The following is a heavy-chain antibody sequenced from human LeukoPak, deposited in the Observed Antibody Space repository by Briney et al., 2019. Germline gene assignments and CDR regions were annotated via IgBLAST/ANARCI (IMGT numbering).Heavy chain of an antibody. J-gene: IGHJ4*02. CDR1: GGSLSGYY. D-gene: IGHD3-10*01. CDR2: IYHSGST. Sequence: KPSETLSLTCAVSGGSLSGYYWTWIRQPPGKGLEWIGSIYHSGSTYYNPSLKSRVTISVDTSKNQFSLKLSSVTAADTAVYYCAREYYGSGSYYYWGQGTLVTVSS. V-gene: IGHV4-38-2*02. CDR3: AREYYGSGSYYY.